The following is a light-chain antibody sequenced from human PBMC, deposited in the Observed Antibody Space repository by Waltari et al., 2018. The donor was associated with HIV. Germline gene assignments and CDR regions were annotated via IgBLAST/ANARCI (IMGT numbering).Light chain of an antibody. CDR3: AAWDDSLNGHGV. CDR1: SSNIGSNT. J-gene: IGLJ3*02. Sequence: QSVLTQPPSASGTPGQRVTISCSGSSSNIGSNTVNWYQQLPGTAPKLLIYSDNQRPSGVPDRFSGSKSGTSASLAINGLQSEDEANYYCAAWDDSLNGHGVFGGGTKLTVL. CDR2: SDN. V-gene: IGLV1-44*01.